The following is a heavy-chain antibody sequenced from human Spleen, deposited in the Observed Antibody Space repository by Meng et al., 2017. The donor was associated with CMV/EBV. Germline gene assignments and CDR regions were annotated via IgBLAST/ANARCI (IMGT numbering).Heavy chain of an antibody. J-gene: IGHJ6*02. CDR3: SRDARLQVERPYYVVDV. Sequence: GESLKISCTASGFTFSSYGMHWVRQARGKGLEWVAFIRYDGDSVKGRFTISRDNSKTTLYLQMNSLRAEDTAVYFCSRDARLQVERPYYVVDVWGQGTTVTVSS. CDR2: IRYDG. CDR1: GFTFSSYG. D-gene: IGHD1-1*01. V-gene: IGHV3-30*19.